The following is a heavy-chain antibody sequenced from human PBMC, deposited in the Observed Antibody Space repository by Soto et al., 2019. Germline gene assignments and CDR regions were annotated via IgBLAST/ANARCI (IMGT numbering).Heavy chain of an antibody. CDR2: MYYTGNK. V-gene: IGHV4-39*01. CDR1: GGSISSSTYY. Sequence: SETLSLTGTVAGGSISSSTYYWDWIRQPPGKGLEWIGAMYYTGNKNYNPSLESRVTMSVDTSKNQFSLKLSSVTPTDTAVYYCARRSSSSLGSLFDPWGRGILVTVSS. J-gene: IGHJ5*02. D-gene: IGHD6-6*01. CDR3: ARRSSSSLGSLFDP.